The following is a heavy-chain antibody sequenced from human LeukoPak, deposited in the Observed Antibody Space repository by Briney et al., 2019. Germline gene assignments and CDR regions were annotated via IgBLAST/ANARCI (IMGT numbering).Heavy chain of an antibody. D-gene: IGHD2-8*01. Sequence: SLETLSLTCTVSGGSISTYYWTWIRQPAGKGLEWIGHIYISGITNYSPSLKSRVTMSVDTSKNQFSLKLSSVTAADTAVYYCARERTSCTNGVCRTPRWFDPWAREFWSPSP. J-gene: IGHJ5*02. V-gene: IGHV4-4*07. CDR1: GGSISTYY. CDR3: ARERTSCTNGVCRTPRWFDP. CDR2: IYISGIT.